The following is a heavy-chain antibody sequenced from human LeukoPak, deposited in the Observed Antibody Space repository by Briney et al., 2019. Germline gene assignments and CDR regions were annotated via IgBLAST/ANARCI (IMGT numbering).Heavy chain of an antibody. J-gene: IGHJ6*02. CDR1: GFTFSSYW. V-gene: IGHV3-7*03. CDR2: INHNGNVE. D-gene: IGHD3-16*01. CDR3: ARGGGLAV. Sequence: GGSLRLSCAASGFTFSSYWMNWDRQAPGKGLEWVASINHNGNVELYVEYVKGRFPISRDNAKNSLYLQMSNLRAEDTAVYFCARGGGLAVWGQGATVTVSS.